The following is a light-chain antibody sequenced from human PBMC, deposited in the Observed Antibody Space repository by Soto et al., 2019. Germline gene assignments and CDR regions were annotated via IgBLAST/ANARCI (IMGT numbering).Light chain of an antibody. V-gene: IGKV1-5*01. CDR2: DAS. J-gene: IGKJ1*01. CDR1: QNIRNG. CDR3: QQYSDYNS. Sequence: DIQMTQSPSTLSASVGDRVTSTCRASQNIRNGVAWYQQKPGKAPNLLIYDASSLQSGVPSRFSGSGSGTDFTLTISSLQSDDFATYYCQQYSDYNSFGQGTKVEVK.